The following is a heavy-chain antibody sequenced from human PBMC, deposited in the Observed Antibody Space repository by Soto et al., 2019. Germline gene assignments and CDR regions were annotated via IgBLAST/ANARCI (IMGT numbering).Heavy chain of an antibody. J-gene: IGHJ5*02. D-gene: IGHD6-13*01. CDR1: GYTLTELS. Sequence: ASVKVSCKVSGYTLTELSMHWVRQAPGKGLEWMGGFDPEDGETIYAQKFQGRVTMTEDTSTDTAYMELSSLRSEDTAVYYCATGGYSSSWYYWFDPWGQGTLVTVSS. V-gene: IGHV1-24*01. CDR3: ATGGYSSSWYYWFDP. CDR2: FDPEDGET.